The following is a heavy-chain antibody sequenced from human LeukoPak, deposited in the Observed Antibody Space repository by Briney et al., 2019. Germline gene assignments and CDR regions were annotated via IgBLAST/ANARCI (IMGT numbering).Heavy chain of an antibody. V-gene: IGHV3-64*01. D-gene: IGHD3-22*01. CDR1: GFTFSSYA. CDR2: ISSNGGST. CDR3: ARGGDDSSGYYPYYFDY. J-gene: IGHJ4*02. Sequence: GSLRLSCAASGFTFSSYAMHWVRQAPGKGLEYVSAISSNGGSTYYANSVKGRFTISRDNSKNTLYLQMGSLRAEDMAVYYCARGGDDSSGYYPYYFDYWGQGTLVTVSS.